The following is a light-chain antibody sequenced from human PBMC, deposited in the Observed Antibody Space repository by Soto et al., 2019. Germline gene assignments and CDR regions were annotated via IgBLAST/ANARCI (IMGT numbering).Light chain of an antibody. CDR1: QGISSY. V-gene: IGKV1-9*01. Sequence: DIQLTQSPSFLSASVGDRVTITCRDSQGISSYLAWYQQKPGKAPKLLIYAASTLQSGVPSRFSGSGSGTEFTLTISSLQPEDFATYYCQQPNGLTFGGGTKVEIK. J-gene: IGKJ4*01. CDR2: AAS. CDR3: QQPNGLT.